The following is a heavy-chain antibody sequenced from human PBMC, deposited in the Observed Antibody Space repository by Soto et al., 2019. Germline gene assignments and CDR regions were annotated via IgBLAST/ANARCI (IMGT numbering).Heavy chain of an antibody. J-gene: IGHJ5*01. V-gene: IGHV3-20*04. Sequence: PGGSLRLSCAASGFTFDGYGMTWFRQVPGKGLEWVSGINWNGGTTNYADSVKCRFTFSRDNAANSLFLQMNSLRAEDTAVYYCARPSVYTWFDSWGQGVMVTVSS. CDR3: ARPSVYTWFDS. CDR1: GFTFDGYG. D-gene: IGHD1-20*01. CDR2: INWNGGTT.